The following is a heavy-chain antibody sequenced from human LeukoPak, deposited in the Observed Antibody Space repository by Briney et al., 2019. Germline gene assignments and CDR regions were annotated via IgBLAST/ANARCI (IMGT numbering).Heavy chain of an antibody. CDR3: ARLGPFAIPNNNWFDP. CDR2: IYYSGST. V-gene: IGHV4-39*01. D-gene: IGHD2-2*01. Sequence: SETLSLTCTVSGGSISSSSYYWGWIRQPPGKGLEWIGSIYYSGSTYYNPSLKSRVTISVDTSKNQFSLKLSSVTAADTAVYYCARLGPFAIPNNNWFDPWGQGTLVTVSS. CDR1: GGSISSSSYY. J-gene: IGHJ5*02.